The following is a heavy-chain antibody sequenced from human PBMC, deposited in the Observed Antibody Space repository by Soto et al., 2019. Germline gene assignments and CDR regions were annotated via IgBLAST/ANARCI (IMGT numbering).Heavy chain of an antibody. J-gene: IGHJ4*02. V-gene: IGHV1-8*01. D-gene: IGHD6-19*01. Sequence: GASVKVSCKSSGYTFTSYDINWVRQATGQGLEWMGWMNPNSGNTGYAQKFQGRVTMTRNTSISTAYMELSSLRSDDTAVCYCARVLVAGTLPDYWGQGTLVTVSS. CDR2: MNPNSGNT. CDR3: ARVLVAGTLPDY. CDR1: GYTFTSYD.